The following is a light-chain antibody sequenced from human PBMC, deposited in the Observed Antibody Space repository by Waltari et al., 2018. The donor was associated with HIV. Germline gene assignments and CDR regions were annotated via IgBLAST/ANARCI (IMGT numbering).Light chain of an antibody. V-gene: IGLV2-23*02. CDR2: DVS. J-gene: IGLJ1*01. CDR1: SSDVGSYNY. Sequence: QSALTQPASVSGFPGQSITISCTGSSSDVGSYNYVSWYQQHPGKAPQLVIYDVSKRPSGVSNRFSGSKSGNTASLTISGLQAEDEADYYCCSYAGSNTYLFGTGTEVTVL. CDR3: CSYAGSNTYL.